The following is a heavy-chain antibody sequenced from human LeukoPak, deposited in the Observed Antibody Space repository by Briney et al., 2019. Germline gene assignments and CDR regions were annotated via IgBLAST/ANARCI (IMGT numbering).Heavy chain of an antibody. CDR2: IYYSGST. Sequence: SETLSLTCTVSGGSISSSSYYWGWIRQPPGKGLEWIGSIYYSGSTYYNPSLKSRFTISVDTSKNQFSLKLSSVTAADTAVYYCARRYYYDSSGYYYYFDYWGQGTLVTVSS. CDR3: ARRYYYDSSGYYYYFDY. J-gene: IGHJ4*02. V-gene: IGHV4-39*01. D-gene: IGHD3-22*01. CDR1: GGSISSSSYY.